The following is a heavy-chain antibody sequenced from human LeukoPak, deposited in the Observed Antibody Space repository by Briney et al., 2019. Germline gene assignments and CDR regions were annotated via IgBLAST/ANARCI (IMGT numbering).Heavy chain of an antibody. D-gene: IGHD3-10*01. CDR1: GYTLTELS. J-gene: IGHJ6*02. Sequence: ASAKVSCKVSGYTLTELSMHWVRQVPGKGLEWMGGFDPEDGETLYAQKFQGRVTMTEDTSTDTAYMELSSLRSEDTAVYYCATDQRGAGLGFRYGSGSYNGMDVWGQGTTVTVSS. CDR3: ATDQRGAGLGFRYGSGSYNGMDV. CDR2: FDPEDGET. V-gene: IGHV1-24*01.